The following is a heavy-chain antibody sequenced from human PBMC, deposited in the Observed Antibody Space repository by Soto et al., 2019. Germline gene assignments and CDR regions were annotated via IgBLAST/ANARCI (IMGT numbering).Heavy chain of an antibody. D-gene: IGHD2-8*01. V-gene: IGHV3-23*01. CDR3: AKEIFAAAYAATSAFDL. CDR2: VDGSGGHT. J-gene: IGHJ4*02. Sequence: GGDLRRSCAASGFSCSSHDMGWLRQAPGTGPEWVAFVDGSGGHTSYADSVKGRFTISRDPSANSLYLHMNSLRAEDTGRYFCAKEIFAAAYAATSAFDLLGQGTLVTVSS. CDR1: GFSCSSHD.